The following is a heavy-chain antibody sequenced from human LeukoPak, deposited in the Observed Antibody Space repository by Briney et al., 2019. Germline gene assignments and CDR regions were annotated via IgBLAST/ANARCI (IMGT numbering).Heavy chain of an antibody. J-gene: IGHJ4*02. CDR3: AKDMGEAAAGPLDY. Sequence: GGSLRLSCAASGFTFSISSINWVRQAPGRGLEWVSSIDPTSDYIYYANSMKGRFTISKDNAKNSLYLQMNSLRAEDTALYYCAKDMGEAAAGPLDYWGQGTLVTVSS. CDR2: IDPTSDYI. CDR1: GFTFSISS. D-gene: IGHD6-13*01. V-gene: IGHV3-21*04.